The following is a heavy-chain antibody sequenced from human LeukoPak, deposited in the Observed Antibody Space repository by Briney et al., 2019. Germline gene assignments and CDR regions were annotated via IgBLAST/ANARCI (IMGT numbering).Heavy chain of an antibody. CDR3: ARDLTIGDYDWFDP. Sequence: GGSLRLSCAASGFTVSSNYMSWVRQAPGKELEWVSVIYSGGSTYYADSVKGRFTISRDNSKNTLYLQMNSLRAEDTAVYYCARDLTIGDYDWFDPWGQGTLVTVSS. V-gene: IGHV3-66*01. D-gene: IGHD4-17*01. CDR2: IYSGGST. CDR1: GFTVSSNY. J-gene: IGHJ5*02.